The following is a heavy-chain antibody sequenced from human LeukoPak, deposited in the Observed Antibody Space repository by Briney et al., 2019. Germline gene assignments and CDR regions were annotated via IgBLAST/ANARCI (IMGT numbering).Heavy chain of an antibody. CDR3: AKDATASPYFHWFDN. Sequence: PGRSLRLSCAASGFTFSSYAMNWVRQALGKGLEWVAGISSGDRTFHAESVKGRFTISRDKSKDTLYLQMNSLRAEDTAVYYCAKDATASPYFHWFDNWGQGTQVIVSS. J-gene: IGHJ4*02. CDR2: ISSGDRT. V-gene: IGHV3-23*01. CDR1: GFTFSSYA. D-gene: IGHD3-9*01.